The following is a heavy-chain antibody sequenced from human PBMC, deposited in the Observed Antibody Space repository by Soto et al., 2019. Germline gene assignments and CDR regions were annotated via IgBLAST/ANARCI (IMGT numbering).Heavy chain of an antibody. CDR3: APHVSCSGGSCQYDAFAI. Sequence: EVQVLESGVGLVQPGGSLRLSCEGSGFTVSSHAMTWIRQAPGKGPEWVSTITADGGTYYADSVKGRFAMSRDTSESTLYLQMNSLGAEDTAAYYCAPHVSCSGGSCQYDAFAIRGQGTMVTVSS. CDR1: GFTVSSHA. D-gene: IGHD2-15*01. V-gene: IGHV3-23*01. CDR2: ITADGGT. J-gene: IGHJ3*02.